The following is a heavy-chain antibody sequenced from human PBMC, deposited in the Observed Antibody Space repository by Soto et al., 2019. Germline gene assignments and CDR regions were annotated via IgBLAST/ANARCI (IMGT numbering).Heavy chain of an antibody. CDR1: GGSISSYY. CDR3: ARVTIFGVLDY. Sequence: SETLSLTCTVSGGSISSYYWSWIRQPPGKGLEWIGYIYYSGSTNYNPSLKSRVTISVDTSKNQFSLKLSSVTAADTAVYYCARVTIFGVLDYWGQGTLVTVSS. V-gene: IGHV4-59*01. J-gene: IGHJ4*02. D-gene: IGHD3-3*01. CDR2: IYYSGST.